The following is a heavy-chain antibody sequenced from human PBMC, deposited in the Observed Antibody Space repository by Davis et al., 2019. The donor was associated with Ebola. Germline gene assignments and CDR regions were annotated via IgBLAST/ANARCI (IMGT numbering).Heavy chain of an antibody. D-gene: IGHD2-2*01. V-gene: IGHV3-7*01. CDR1: GFTFSSYE. CDR2: IKQDGSEK. J-gene: IGHJ6*02. CDR3: ANGHGRYYYYGMDV. Sequence: GESLKISCAASGFTFSSYEMNWVRQAPGKGLEWVANIKQDGSEKYYVDSVKGRFTISRDNAKNSLYLQMNSLRAEDTAVYYCANGHGRYYYYGMDVWGQGTTVTVSS.